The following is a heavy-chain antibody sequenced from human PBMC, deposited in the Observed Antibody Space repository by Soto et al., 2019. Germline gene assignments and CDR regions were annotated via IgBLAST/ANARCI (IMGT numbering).Heavy chain of an antibody. CDR2: IWNDGSNK. CDR3: ARDYKQYGVLNWFDP. CDR1: GFTFSSYG. J-gene: IGHJ5*02. V-gene: IGHV3-33*01. Sequence: QVQLVESGGGVVQPGRSLRLSCAASGFTFSSYGMHWVRQAPGKGLEWVAVIWNDGSNKYYADSVKGRFTISRDNSKNTLYLQMNSLRAEDTAVYYCARDYKQYGVLNWFDPWGQGTLVTVSS. D-gene: IGHD4-17*01.